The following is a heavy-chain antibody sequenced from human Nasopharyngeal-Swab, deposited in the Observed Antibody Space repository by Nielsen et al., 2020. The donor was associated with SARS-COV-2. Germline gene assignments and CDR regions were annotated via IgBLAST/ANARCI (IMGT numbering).Heavy chain of an antibody. V-gene: IGHV3-7*03. Sequence: GESLKISCAASGFTFSSYWMSWVRQAPGKGLEWVANIKQDGSEKYYVDSVKGRFTISRDNAKNSLYLQMNSLRAEDTAVYYCAKDAASSSSHYYGMDVWGQGTLLTVSS. D-gene: IGHD6-6*01. CDR2: IKQDGSEK. CDR3: AKDAASSSSHYYGMDV. CDR1: GFTFSSYW. J-gene: IGHJ6*02.